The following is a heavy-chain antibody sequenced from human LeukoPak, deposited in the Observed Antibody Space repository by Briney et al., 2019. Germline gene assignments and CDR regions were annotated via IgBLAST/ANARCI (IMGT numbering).Heavy chain of an antibody. V-gene: IGHV3-11*06. CDR2: ISSSSSYT. CDR3: ARLISRNWFDP. D-gene: IGHD3-16*01. CDR1: GFTFSDYY. Sequence: TGGPLRLSCAASGFTFSDYYMSWLRQAPGKGLEWVSYISSSSSYTNYADSVKGRFTISRDNAKNSLYLQMNSLRAEDTAVYYCARLISRNWFDPWGQGTLVTVSS. J-gene: IGHJ5*02.